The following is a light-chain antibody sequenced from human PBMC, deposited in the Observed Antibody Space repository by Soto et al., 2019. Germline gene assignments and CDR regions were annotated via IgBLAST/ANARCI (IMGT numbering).Light chain of an antibody. J-gene: IGKJ4*01. CDR2: DAS. CDR1: QSVGSY. CDR3: HQRYSWPPLT. V-gene: IGKV3-11*01. Sequence: EIVLTQSPATLSLSPGERATLSCRASQSVGSYLAWYHQKRGQPPRLLIYDASTRATGIPARFSGSGSGTDFTLTISSLEPEDFAVYYCHQRYSWPPLTFGGGTKVEIK.